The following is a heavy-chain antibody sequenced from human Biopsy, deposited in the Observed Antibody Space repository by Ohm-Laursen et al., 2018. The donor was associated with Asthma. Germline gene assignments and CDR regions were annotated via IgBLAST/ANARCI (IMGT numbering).Heavy chain of an antibody. V-gene: IGHV3-33*01. CDR3: ERERSYMVDY. J-gene: IGHJ4*02. CDR2: IWFDGSNK. CDR1: GFTFGSYG. Sequence: SLRLSCAAPGFTFGSYGLHWVRQAPGKGLEWVADIWFDGSNKHYADSVKGRFTISRDNSKNTLYLQMNSLRAEDTALYYCERERSYMVDYWGQGTLVIVSS. D-gene: IGHD3-10*01.